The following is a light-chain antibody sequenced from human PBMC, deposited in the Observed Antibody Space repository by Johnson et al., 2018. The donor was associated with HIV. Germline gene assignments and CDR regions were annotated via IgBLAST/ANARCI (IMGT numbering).Light chain of an antibody. CDR1: SSNIGNNY. CDR2: DNN. CDR3: GTWDNSLSAYV. J-gene: IGLJ1*01. Sequence: QSVLTQPPSVSAASGQKVTISCSGSSSNIGNNYVSWYQQLPGTAPKLLIYDNNKRPSGIPDRFSGSKSGTSATLGITGLQTGDEADYYCGTWDNSLSAYVVGTGTKVTVL. V-gene: IGLV1-51*01.